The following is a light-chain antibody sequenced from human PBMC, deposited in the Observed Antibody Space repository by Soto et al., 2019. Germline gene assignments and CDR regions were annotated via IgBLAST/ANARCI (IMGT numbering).Light chain of an antibody. V-gene: IGKV3D-15*01. CDR1: QSVSSN. J-gene: IGKJ4*01. Sequence: EIVMTQSPANLSVSPGERATLSCRASQSVSSNLAWYQQKPGQAPRLLIYGASTRATGIPARFSGSGSGTVFILTTSSRHSEVFAFDFWQQYKNWPPFFGRGTKVEIK. CDR2: GAS. CDR3: QQYKNWPPF.